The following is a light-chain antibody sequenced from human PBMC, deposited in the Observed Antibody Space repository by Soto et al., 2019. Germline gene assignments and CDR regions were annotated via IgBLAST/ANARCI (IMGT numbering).Light chain of an antibody. Sequence: EIVLTQSPGTLSLSPGERATLSCRASQSVSSSYLAWYQQRPGQAPRLLIYRASNRATGIPDRFSGSGSGTDFALTISRLEPEDIAVYYCQQYDSSPRTFGQGTKVDI. J-gene: IGKJ1*01. CDR2: RAS. CDR1: QSVSSSY. V-gene: IGKV3-20*01. CDR3: QQYDSSPRT.